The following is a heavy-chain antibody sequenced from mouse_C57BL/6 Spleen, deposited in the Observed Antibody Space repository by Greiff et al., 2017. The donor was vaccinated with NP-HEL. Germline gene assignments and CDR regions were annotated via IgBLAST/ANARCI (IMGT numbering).Heavy chain of an antibody. CDR3: ARNYYSNYFDY. CDR1: GFSLTSYG. J-gene: IGHJ2*01. CDR2: IWSGGST. V-gene: IGHV2-2*01. D-gene: IGHD2-12*01. Sequence: VMLVESGPGLVQPSQSLSLTCTVSGFSLTSYGVHWVRQSPGKGLEWLGVIWSGGSTDYNAAFISRLSISKDNSKSQVFFKMNSLQADDTAIYYCARNYYSNYFDYWGQGTTLTVSS.